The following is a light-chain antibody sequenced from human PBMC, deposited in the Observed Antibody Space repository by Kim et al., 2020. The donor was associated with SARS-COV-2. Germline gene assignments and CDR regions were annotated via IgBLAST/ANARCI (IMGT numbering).Light chain of an antibody. V-gene: IGLV1-51*01. CDR2: AND. CDR3: GTWDSSLSGV. CDR1: SSNIGNNY. Sequence: QSVFTQPPSVSAAPGQRVTISCSGTSSNIGNNYVSWYQQLPGTAPKLLIYANDKRSSGIPDRFSGSKSGASATLVITGLQTGDEADYYCGTWDSSLSGVFGGGTQLTVL. J-gene: IGLJ7*01.